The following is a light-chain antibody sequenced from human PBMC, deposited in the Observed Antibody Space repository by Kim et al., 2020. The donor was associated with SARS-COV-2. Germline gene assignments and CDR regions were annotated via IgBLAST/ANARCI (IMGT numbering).Light chain of an antibody. CDR2: DKN. CDR1: SLRSYY. Sequence: SSELTQDPAVSVALGQTVRITCQGDSLRSYYATWYQQKPGQAPVLVIYDKNNRPSGIPARISGSYSGNTASLTITGAQAGDEAVYYCNSRESGVNHVIFG. CDR3: NSRESGVNHVI. J-gene: IGLJ2*01. V-gene: IGLV3-19*01.